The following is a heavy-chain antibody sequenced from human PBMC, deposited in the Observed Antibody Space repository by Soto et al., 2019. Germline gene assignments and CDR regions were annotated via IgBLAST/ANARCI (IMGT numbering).Heavy chain of an antibody. V-gene: IGHV4-61*08. D-gene: IGHD2-15*01. CDR2: IYYSGSS. CDR3: ARWAQYCSGGSCYSEGYYYYYYGMDV. J-gene: IGHJ6*02. CDR1: GASVSTDGYY. Sequence: PSETLSLTCTVSGASVSTDGYYWSWIRQPPGRTLEWIGYIYYSGSSGYNPSLKSRVTASVDTSKNQFSLKLSSVTAADTALYYCARWAQYCSGGSCYSEGYYYYYYGMDVWGQGTTVTVSS.